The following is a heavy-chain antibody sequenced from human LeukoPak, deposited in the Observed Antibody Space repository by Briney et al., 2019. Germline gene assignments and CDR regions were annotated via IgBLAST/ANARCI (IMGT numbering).Heavy chain of an antibody. V-gene: IGHV3-74*01. CDR1: GFTFSSYW. J-gene: IGHJ4*02. D-gene: IGHD2-15*01. Sequence: GSLRLSFAASGFTFSSYWMHWVRQVPGKGLVWVSRITSEGSSTSYADSVKGRFTISRDNAKNTLYLQMNSLRAEDTAVYYCARGSSVVALDWGQGTLVTVSS. CDR3: ARGSSVVALD. CDR2: ITSEGSST.